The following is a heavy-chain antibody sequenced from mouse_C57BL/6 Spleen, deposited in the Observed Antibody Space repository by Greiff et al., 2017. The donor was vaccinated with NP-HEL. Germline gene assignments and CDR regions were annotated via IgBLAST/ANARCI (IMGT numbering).Heavy chain of an antibody. D-gene: IGHD1-1*01. V-gene: IGHV1-39*01. J-gene: IGHJ1*03. Sequence: EVKLQESGPELVKPGASVKISCKASGYSFTDYNMNWVKQSNGKSLEWIGVINPNYGTTSYNQKFKGKATLTVDQSSSTAYMQLNSLTSEDSAVYYCARGIFTTVVATYRYFDVWGTGTTVTVSS. CDR3: ARGIFTTVVATYRYFDV. CDR1: GYSFTDYN. CDR2: INPNYGTT.